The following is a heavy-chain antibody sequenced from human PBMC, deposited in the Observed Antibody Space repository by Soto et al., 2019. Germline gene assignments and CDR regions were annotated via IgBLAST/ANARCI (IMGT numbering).Heavy chain of an antibody. J-gene: IGHJ6*03. CDR2: IYSGGST. D-gene: IGHD3-3*01. Sequence: GGSLRLSCAASGFTVSSNYMSWVRQAPGKGLEWVSVIYSGGSTYYADSVKGRFTISRDNSKNTLYLQMNSLRAEDTAVYYCARSGEIRFLEWFRNYMDVWGKGTTVTVSS. V-gene: IGHV3-66*01. CDR1: GFTVSSNY. CDR3: ARSGEIRFLEWFRNYMDV.